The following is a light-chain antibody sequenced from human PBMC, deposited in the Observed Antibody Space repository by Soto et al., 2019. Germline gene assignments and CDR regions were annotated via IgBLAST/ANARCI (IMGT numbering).Light chain of an antibody. CDR3: QQYNIWPPLT. CDR1: HSVGSN. Sequence: EIVMTQSPATLSVSPGERATLSCRASHSVGSNLAWYKQKPGQAPRLLIYAASTRATGIPARISGSGSGTDFILTISSLQSEDFAVYYCQQYNIWPPLTFGGGTKVEIK. CDR2: AAS. J-gene: IGKJ4*01. V-gene: IGKV3-15*01.